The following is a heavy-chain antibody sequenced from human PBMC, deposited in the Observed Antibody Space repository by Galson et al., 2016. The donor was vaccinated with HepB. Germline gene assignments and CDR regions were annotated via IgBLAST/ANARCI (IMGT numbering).Heavy chain of an antibody. V-gene: IGHV1-18*01. CDR1: GYTFTSYG. CDR3: ARDRIVGATSRFYEGDY. D-gene: IGHD1-26*01. J-gene: IGHJ4*02. Sequence: SVKVSCKASGYTFTSYGISWVRQAPGQGLEWMGWISPYNGNTNYAQNLQDRVTMTTDTSTNTAYMDLRSLRSDDTAMYYCARDRIVGATSRFYEGDYWGQGTLVTVSS. CDR2: ISPYNGNT.